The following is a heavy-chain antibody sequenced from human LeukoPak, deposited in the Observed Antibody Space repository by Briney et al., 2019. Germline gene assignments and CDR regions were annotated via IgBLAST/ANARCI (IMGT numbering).Heavy chain of an antibody. D-gene: IGHD3-3*01. J-gene: IGHJ6*02. CDR1: GFTFSSYW. Sequence: GGSLRLSCAASGFTFSSYWMHWVRQAPGKGLEWVSSISSSSSYIYYADSVKGRFTISRDNAKNSLYLQMNSLRAEDTAVYYCARCPYYDFWSRYYYGMDVWGQGTTVTVSS. CDR3: ARCPYYDFWSRYYYGMDV. CDR2: ISSSSSYI. V-gene: IGHV3-21*01.